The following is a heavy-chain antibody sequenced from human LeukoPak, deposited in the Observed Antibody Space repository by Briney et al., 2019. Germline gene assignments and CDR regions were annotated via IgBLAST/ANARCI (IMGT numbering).Heavy chain of an antibody. V-gene: IGHV4-39*01. CDR2: IYYSGST. CDR1: AGSITSSSYY. Sequence: SETLSLTCTVSAGSITSSSYYWGWIRQPPGKGLEWIGSIYYSGSTYYNPSLESRLTISVDTSKNQFSLRLSSVTAADTAVYYCAGNSGYDFYRFDYWGQGTLVTVSS. CDR3: AGNSGYDFYRFDY. J-gene: IGHJ4*02. D-gene: IGHD5-12*01.